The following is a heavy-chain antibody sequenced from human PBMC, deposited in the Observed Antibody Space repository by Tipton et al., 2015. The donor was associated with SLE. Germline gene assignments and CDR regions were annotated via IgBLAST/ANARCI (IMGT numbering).Heavy chain of an antibody. J-gene: IGHJ4*02. CDR1: GGSFSGYY. CDR2: LKHSGRT. Sequence: TLSLTCAVYGGSFSGYYWSWIRQPPGKGLEWIGELKHSGRTNYNPSLKSRVTISVDTSKNQFSLKLSAVTAADTAVYYCARLKQWLVRTYYFGYWGQGTLVTVPS. V-gene: IGHV4-34*01. CDR3: ARLKQWLVRTYYFGY. D-gene: IGHD6-19*01.